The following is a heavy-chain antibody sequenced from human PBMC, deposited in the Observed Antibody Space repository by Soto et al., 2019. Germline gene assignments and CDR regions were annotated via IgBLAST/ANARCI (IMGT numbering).Heavy chain of an antibody. CDR3: TIVRVADSALDH. D-gene: IGHD3-10*02. CDR1: GFIFSNKG. Sequence: GVSLRLSCLGSGFIFSNKGMHWVRQTPGKGLEWVAFMSYDGSDTFYADSVKGRFTISRDNSKNTLFPHMSNLRAEDTAMYYCTIVRVADSALDHWGQGTLVTVSS. CDR2: MSYDGSDT. J-gene: IGHJ4*02. V-gene: IGHV3-30*02.